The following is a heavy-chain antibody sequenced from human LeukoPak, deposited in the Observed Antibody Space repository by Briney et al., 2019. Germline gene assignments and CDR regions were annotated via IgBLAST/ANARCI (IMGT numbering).Heavy chain of an antibody. CDR2: IYYSGST. CDR3: ARLTGSISRPHYFDY. J-gene: IGHJ4*02. CDR1: GGSISSSSYY. V-gene: IGHV4-39*01. D-gene: IGHD3-10*01. Sequence: SETLSLTCTVSGGSISSSSYYWGWIRQPPGKGLEWIGSIYYSGSTYCNPSLKSRVTVSVDTSKNQFSLKLSSVTAADTAVFYCARLTGSISRPHYFDYWGQGTLVTVSS.